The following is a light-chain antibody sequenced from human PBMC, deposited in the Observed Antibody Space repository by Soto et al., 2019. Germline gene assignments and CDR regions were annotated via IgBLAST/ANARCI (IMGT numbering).Light chain of an antibody. Sequence: EIVLTQSPGTLSLSQGERATLSCRASQRVSSGYLAWYQQKPGQTPRLLIYGASGRATGIPDRFSGSGSGTDFTLTISRLEPEDFAVYYCQQYHTSPVTFGQGTKVDI. CDR3: QQYHTSPVT. CDR1: QRVSSGY. V-gene: IGKV3-20*01. CDR2: GAS. J-gene: IGKJ1*01.